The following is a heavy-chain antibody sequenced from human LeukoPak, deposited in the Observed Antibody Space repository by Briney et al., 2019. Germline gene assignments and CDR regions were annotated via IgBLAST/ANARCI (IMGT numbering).Heavy chain of an antibody. V-gene: IGHV5-51*01. CDR3: ARSNSGSKSHFDY. Sequence: KPGESLKISCKGSGYSFTNYWIGWVRQMPGKGLEWMGIIYPGDSDTRYSPSFQGQVTTSADKSVSTAYLQWSSLKASDTAMYYCARSNSGSKSHFDYWGQGTLVTVSS. J-gene: IGHJ4*02. D-gene: IGHD1-26*01. CDR1: GYSFTNYW. CDR2: IYPGDSDT.